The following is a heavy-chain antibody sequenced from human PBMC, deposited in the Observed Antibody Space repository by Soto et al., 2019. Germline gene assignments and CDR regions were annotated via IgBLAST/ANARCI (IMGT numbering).Heavy chain of an antibody. J-gene: IGHJ6*02. D-gene: IGHD4-17*01. Sequence: QVQLVQSGAEVKKPGSSVKVSCKASGGTFSSYAISWVRQAPGQGLEWMGGIIPIFGTANYAQKFEGRVTITADESTSTAYMELSSLRSEDTAVYYCARIPSVTRNYYYDYGMDVWGQGTTVTVSS. CDR1: GGTFSSYA. V-gene: IGHV1-69*12. CDR3: ARIPSVTRNYYYDYGMDV. CDR2: IIPIFGTA.